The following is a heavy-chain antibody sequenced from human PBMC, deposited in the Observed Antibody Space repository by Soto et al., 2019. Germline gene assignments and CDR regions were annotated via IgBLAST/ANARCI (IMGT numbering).Heavy chain of an antibody. V-gene: IGHV1-3*01. J-gene: IGHJ6*03. D-gene: IGHD3-10*01. CDR2: INAGNGNT. CDR1: GYTFTSYA. CDR3: ARDSPLFFMVRGVPSLDYYYYYYMDV. Sequence: ASVKVSCKASGYTFTSYAMHWVRQAPGQRLEWMGWINAGNGNTKYSQKFQGRVTITRDTSASTAYMELSSLRSEDTAVYYCARDSPLFFMVRGVPSLDYYYYYYMDVWGKGTTVTVSS.